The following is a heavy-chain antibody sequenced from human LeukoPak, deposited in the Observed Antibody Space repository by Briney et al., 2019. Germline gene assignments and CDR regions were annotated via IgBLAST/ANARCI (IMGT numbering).Heavy chain of an antibody. J-gene: IGHJ4*02. V-gene: IGHV1-18*01. CDR2: ISPHNGDT. Sequence: ASVKVSCKASGYTFTNYGISWMRQAPGQGLEWVGWISPHNGDTSYAQKLQDRVTMTTDTSTSTAYMELRSLRSDDTAVYYCARGDGDFWGQGTLVTVSS. CDR1: GYTFTNYG. CDR3: ARGDGDF. D-gene: IGHD5-24*01.